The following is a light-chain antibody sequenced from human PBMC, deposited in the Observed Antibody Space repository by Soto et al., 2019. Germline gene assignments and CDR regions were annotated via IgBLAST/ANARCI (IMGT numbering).Light chain of an antibody. Sequence: DIQMTQSPSTLSASVGDRVTITCRASQSISSWLAWYQQKPGKAPKLLIYKASSLESGVPSRFSGSRSGTEFTLTISSLQPDDSATHCCQQYNSYPFTFGQGTKLEIK. V-gene: IGKV1-5*03. CDR2: KAS. CDR3: QQYNSYPFT. CDR1: QSISSW. J-gene: IGKJ2*01.